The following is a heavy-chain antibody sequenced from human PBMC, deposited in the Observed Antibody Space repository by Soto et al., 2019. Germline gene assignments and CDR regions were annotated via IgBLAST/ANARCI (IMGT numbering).Heavy chain of an antibody. D-gene: IGHD1-26*01. V-gene: IGHV3-30*18. J-gene: IGHJ4*02. CDR3: AKEEGVGGTLGLFDY. Sequence: QVQLVESGGGAVQPGESLRLSCVASGFDFTYYAMHWVRQAPGKGLESVAVMSSDGSKIHHTASVKGRFTISRDNSKNTLYLQVNRLRKEDTAVYFCAKEEGVGGTLGLFDYWGQGTLVSVSS. CDR2: MSSDGSKI. CDR1: GFDFTYYA.